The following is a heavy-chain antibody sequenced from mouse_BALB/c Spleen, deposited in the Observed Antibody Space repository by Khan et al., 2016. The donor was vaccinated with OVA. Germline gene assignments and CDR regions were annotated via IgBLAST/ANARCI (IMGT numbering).Heavy chain of an antibody. CDR3: ARGGAAYDRNDGGAMEY. CDR2: INTHSGVP. Sequence: QIQLVQSGPELKKPGETVRISCKASGYTFTTAGMQWVQKMPGKGLKWIGWINTHSGVPKYAEDFKGRFAFSLETSANPAYLQITNLKNEDTATDFWARGGAAYDRNDGGAMEYWGQGTSVTVSS. D-gene: IGHD2-14*01. V-gene: IGHV9-4*02. J-gene: IGHJ4*01. CDR1: GYTFTTAG.